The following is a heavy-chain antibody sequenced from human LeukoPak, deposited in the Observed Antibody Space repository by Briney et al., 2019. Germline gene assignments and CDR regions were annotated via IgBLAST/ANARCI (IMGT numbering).Heavy chain of an antibody. Sequence: PSETLSLTCTVSGGSISSSSYYWGWIRQPPGKGLEWIGSIDYSGSTYYNPSLKSRVTISVDTSKTQFSLKLSSVTAADTAVYYCARHHYDFWSGYYTGGGYFDYWGQGTLVTVSS. CDR2: IDYSGST. V-gene: IGHV4-39*01. J-gene: IGHJ4*02. CDR3: ARHHYDFWSGYYTGGGYFDY. CDR1: GGSISSSSYY. D-gene: IGHD3-3*01.